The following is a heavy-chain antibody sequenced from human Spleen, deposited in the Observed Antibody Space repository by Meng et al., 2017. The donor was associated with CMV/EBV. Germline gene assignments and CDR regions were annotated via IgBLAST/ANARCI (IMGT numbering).Heavy chain of an antibody. J-gene: IGHJ4*02. Sequence: VSGGSFSPYDWSWIRQSPGKGLEWIGKINHGGSTFYNPSLKSRVTISLDMSKNQFSPGLTSMTAADTAVYYCARDSSGWYDGYFDSWGQGTLVTVSS. CDR2: INHGGST. CDR3: ARDSSGWYDGYFDS. D-gene: IGHD6-19*01. CDR1: GGSFSPYD. V-gene: IGHV4-34*01.